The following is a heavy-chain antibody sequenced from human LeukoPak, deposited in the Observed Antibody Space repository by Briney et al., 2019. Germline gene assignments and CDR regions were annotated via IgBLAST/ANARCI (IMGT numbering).Heavy chain of an antibody. CDR2: ISTSSSTI. CDR3: ARETTHYSSGYAFDV. D-gene: IGHD1-1*01. V-gene: IGHV3-48*01. CDR1: GLTFSSCN. Sequence: PGGSLRLSCAASGLTFSSCNMNWVRRAPGKGLEWVSYISTSSSTIYYADSVKGRFTISRDNAKNSLYLQMSSLRAEDTAVYYCARETTHYSSGYAFDVWGQGTLVTVSS. J-gene: IGHJ3*01.